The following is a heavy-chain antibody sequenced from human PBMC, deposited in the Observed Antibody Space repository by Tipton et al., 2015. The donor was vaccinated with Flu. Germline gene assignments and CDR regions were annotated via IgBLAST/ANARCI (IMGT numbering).Heavy chain of an antibody. V-gene: IGHV4-4*07. CDR2: IYSSGIT. CDR1: GGSISTYY. D-gene: IGHD3-9*01. J-gene: IGHJ4*02. CDR3: AGRGLLTTLVY. Sequence: TLSLTCTVSGGSISTYYWSWLRQPAGKGLEWIGRIYSSGITNYSPSLKSRVTMSIDTSNNQFSLKLSSVSAADTAVYYCAGRGLLTTLVYWGQGTLVTVSS.